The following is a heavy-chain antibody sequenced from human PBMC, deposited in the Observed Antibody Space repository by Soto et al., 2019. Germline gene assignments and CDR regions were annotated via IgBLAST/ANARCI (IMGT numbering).Heavy chain of an antibody. CDR1: GGSISSDDYY. CDR2: IFYSGST. CDR3: ARDRSNSPDYFDY. V-gene: IGHV4-30-4*01. J-gene: IGHJ4*02. Sequence: QVQLQESGPGLVKPSQTLSLTCTVSGGSISSDDYYWSWIRQPPGKGLEWIGYIFYSGSTYYNPSLKSRLTISLDTSKNQCSLKLSSVSAADTAVYYCARDRSNSPDYFDYWGQGTLVTVSS. D-gene: IGHD6-6*01.